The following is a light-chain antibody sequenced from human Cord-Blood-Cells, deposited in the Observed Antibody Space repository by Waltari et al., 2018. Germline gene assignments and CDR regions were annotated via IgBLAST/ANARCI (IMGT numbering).Light chain of an antibody. V-gene: IGLV2-14*01. CDR1: SSDVGGYNY. CDR3: SSYTRSSTWV. J-gene: IGLJ3*02. Sequence: QSALTQPASVSGSPGQSITISCTGTSSDVGGYNYVSWYQQHPGNAPKLMIYDVSKRPSGVSNRFAGSKSGNTASLTISGLQAEDEADYYCSSYTRSSTWVFGGGTKLTVL. CDR2: DVS.